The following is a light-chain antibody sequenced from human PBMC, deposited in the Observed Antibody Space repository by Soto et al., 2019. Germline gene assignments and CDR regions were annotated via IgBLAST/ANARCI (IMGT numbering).Light chain of an antibody. CDR2: DSS. CDR3: QQYGSSPPYT. Sequence: EVVLTQSPGTLSLSPGERATLSCRASQSVSNNYFAWYQQKPVQAPRLLIFDSSDRATGIPDRFSGSGSGTDFTLSISRLEPEDFAVYYCQQYGSSPPYTFGQGTNLEIK. V-gene: IGKV3-20*01. CDR1: QSVSNNY. J-gene: IGKJ2*01.